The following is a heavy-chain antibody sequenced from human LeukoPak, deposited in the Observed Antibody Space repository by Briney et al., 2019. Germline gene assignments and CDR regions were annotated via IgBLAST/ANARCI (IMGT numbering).Heavy chain of an antibody. V-gene: IGHV1-2*02. CDR2: INPNSGGT. CDR3: ASCIAAAGTVLHAWFDY. CDR1: GYTFTGYY. D-gene: IGHD6-13*01. J-gene: IGHJ4*02. Sequence: ASVKVSCKASGYTFTGYYMHWVRQAPGQGLEWMGWINPNSGGTNYAQKFQGRVTMTRDTSISTAYMELSRLRSDDTAVYYCASCIAAAGTVLHAWFDYWGQGTLVTVSS.